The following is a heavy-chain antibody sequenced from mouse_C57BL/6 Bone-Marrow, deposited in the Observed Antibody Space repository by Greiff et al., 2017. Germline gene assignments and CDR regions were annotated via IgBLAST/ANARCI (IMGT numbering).Heavy chain of an antibody. J-gene: IGHJ4*01. CDR3: ARIAAGWPGAMDY. CDR1: GFSLSTFGMG. V-gene: IGHV8-8*01. Sequence: QVTLKVCGPGILQPSQTLSLTCSFSGFSLSTFGMGVGWIRQPSGKGLEWLAHIWWDDDKYNKPALKSRHTISKYTSKNQVFLKIANVDTADTATYYCARIAAGWPGAMDYWGQGTSVTVSS. D-gene: IGHD2-3*01. CDR2: IWWDDDK.